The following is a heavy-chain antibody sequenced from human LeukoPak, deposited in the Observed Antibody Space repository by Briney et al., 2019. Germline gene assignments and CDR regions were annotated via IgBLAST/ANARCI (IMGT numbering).Heavy chain of an antibody. CDR1: GGSISSSSYY. CDR2: IYYSGST. V-gene: IGHV4-39*01. Sequence: SETLSLTCTVSGGSISSSSYYWGWIRQPPGKGLEWIGSIYYSGSTYYNPSLKSRVTISVDTSKNQLSLKLSSVTAADTAVYYCARRTITGTTWFDPWGQGTLVTVSS. D-gene: IGHD1-7*01. CDR3: ARRTITGTTWFDP. J-gene: IGHJ5*02.